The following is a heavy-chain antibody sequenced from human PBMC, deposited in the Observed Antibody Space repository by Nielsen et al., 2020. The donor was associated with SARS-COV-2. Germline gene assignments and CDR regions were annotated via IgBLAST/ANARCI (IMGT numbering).Heavy chain of an antibody. J-gene: IGHJ4*02. V-gene: IGHV3-23*01. D-gene: IGHD4-17*01. CDR2: ISSSGGST. CDR3: AKDGARGDYGYFDY. Sequence: GESLKISCAASGFTFNNYAMSWVRQAPGKGLEWVSCISSSGGSTYYADSVKGRFTMSRDNSKNTLYLQMNSLRVDDTAVYYCAKDGARGDYGYFDYWGQGTLVTVSS. CDR1: GFTFNNYA.